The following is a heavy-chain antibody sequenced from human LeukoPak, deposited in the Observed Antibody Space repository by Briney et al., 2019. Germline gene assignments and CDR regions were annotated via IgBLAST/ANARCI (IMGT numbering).Heavy chain of an antibody. J-gene: IGHJ3*02. CDR2: FDPEDGEI. V-gene: IGHV1-24*01. CDR3: ATDKSWNWIADAFDI. CDR1: GYSVTELS. Sequence: ASVKVSCKVSGYSVTELSMHWVRQAPGKGLEWMGGFDPEDGEIIYAQKFQGRVTMTEDTSTDTAYMELNSLRSEDTAVYYCATDKSWNWIADAFDIWGQGTMVTVSS. D-gene: IGHD1-7*01.